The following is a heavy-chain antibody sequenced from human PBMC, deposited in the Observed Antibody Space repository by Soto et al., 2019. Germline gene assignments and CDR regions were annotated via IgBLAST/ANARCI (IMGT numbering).Heavy chain of an antibody. V-gene: IGHV1-46*01. CDR3: ARDNSESNSWWFDP. Sequence: QVQLVQSGAEVKQPGASVKVSCKASGFTFSRYYMHWIRQAPGQGLEWMGIINPSGASTNYAQKFQGRVTLTRDTSTSTVSMEVRSLRSEDTAVYYCARDNSESNSWWFDPWGQGTLVTVSS. CDR1: GFTFSRYY. D-gene: IGHD1-26*01. CDR2: INPSGAST. J-gene: IGHJ5*02.